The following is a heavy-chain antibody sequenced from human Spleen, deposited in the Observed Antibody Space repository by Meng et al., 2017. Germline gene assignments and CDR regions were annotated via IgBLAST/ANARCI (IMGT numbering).Heavy chain of an antibody. CDR1: GGIFSNYV. D-gene: IGHD2-2*01. Sequence: SVKVSCKALGGIFSNYVVGWVRQAPGQGLEWMGGINAVFGTTNYAQKFQDRVTITSDESTSTVYMELTRLTSEDTAVYFCARKAGNCISTTCYSLDYWGQGTLVTVSS. J-gene: IGHJ4*02. CDR3: ARKAGNCISTTCYSLDY. CDR2: INAVFGTT. V-gene: IGHV1-69*13.